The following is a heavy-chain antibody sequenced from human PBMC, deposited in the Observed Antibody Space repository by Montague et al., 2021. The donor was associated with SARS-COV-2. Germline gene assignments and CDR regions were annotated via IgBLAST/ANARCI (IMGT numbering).Heavy chain of an antibody. Sequence: SETLSLTCTVSGGSITRNYYWGWIRQPPGKGLEWVGNIYYSGTTFINPSLQSRVTISVDASKNQFSLNLTSVTAADTAVYYWARPLVRGVPKAFDIWGQGALVIVSS. CDR1: GGSITRNYY. CDR3: ARPLVRGVPKAFDI. J-gene: IGHJ3*02. V-gene: IGHV4-39*01. D-gene: IGHD3-10*01. CDR2: IYYSGTT.